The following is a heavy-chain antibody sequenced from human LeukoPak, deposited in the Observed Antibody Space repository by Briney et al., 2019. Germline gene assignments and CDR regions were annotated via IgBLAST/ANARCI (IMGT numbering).Heavy chain of an antibody. CDR2: INHGGST. D-gene: IGHD3-22*01. V-gene: IGHV4-34*01. Sequence: SETLSLTCAVYGGSFSGYYWSWIRQPPGKGLEWIGEINHGGSTNYNPSLKSRVTISVDTSKNQFSLKLSSVTAADTAVYYCARGRDYYDSSGSLYAYWGQGTLVTVSS. CDR3: ARGRDYYDSSGSLYAY. CDR1: GGSFSGYY. J-gene: IGHJ4*02.